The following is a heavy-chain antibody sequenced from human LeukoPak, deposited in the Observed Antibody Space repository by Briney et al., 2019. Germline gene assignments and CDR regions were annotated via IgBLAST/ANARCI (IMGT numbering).Heavy chain of an antibody. V-gene: IGHV1-69*13. D-gene: IGHD5-24*01. J-gene: IGHJ6*03. CDR2: IIPIFGTA. Sequence: SVKVSCKASGYTFTSYGISWVRQAPGQGLEWMGGIIPIFGTANYAQKFQGRVTITADESTSTAYMELSSLRSEDTAVYYCARDKGWLQSRQAQVHYYYYYYMDVWGKGTTVTVSS. CDR3: ARDKGWLQSRQAQVHYYYYYYMDV. CDR1: GYTFTSYG.